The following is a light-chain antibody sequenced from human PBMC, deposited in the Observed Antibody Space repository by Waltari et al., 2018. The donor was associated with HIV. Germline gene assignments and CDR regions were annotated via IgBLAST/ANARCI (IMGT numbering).Light chain of an antibody. CDR2: RNN. V-gene: IGLV1-47*01. Sequence: QSVLTQPPSASGTPGQRVTIPCSGSSSNLGSNYVYWYQQLPGTAPKLLIYRNNQRPSGVPDRFSGSKSGTSASLAISGLRSEDEADYYCAVWGDSLNSYVFGTGTEVTVL. J-gene: IGLJ1*01. CDR1: SSNLGSNY. CDR3: AVWGDSLNSYV.